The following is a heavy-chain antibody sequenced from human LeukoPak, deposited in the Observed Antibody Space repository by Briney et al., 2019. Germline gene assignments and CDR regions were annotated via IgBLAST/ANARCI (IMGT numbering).Heavy chain of an antibody. CDR3: SRSLDY. CDR2: INQGGSEK. J-gene: IGHJ4*02. CDR1: GFTFTNYR. V-gene: IGHV3-7*03. Sequence: GGSLRLSCAASGFTFTNYRMDWVRQAPGKGLEWVANINQGGSEKYYVDSVKGRFTISRDNAKNSLYLQLNNLRADDTALYYCSRSLDYWGQGTLVTVSS.